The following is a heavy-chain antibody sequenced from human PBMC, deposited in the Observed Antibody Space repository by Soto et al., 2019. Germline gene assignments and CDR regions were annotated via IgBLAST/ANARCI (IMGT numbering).Heavy chain of an antibody. Sequence: ASVKVSCKVSGYTLTELSMHWVRQAPGKGLEWMGGFDPEDGETIYAQKIQGRVTMTEDTSTDTAYMELSSLRSEDTAVYYCATDGSGSYFPAQYWGQGTLVTVSS. D-gene: IGHD3-10*01. CDR3: ATDGSGSYFPAQY. V-gene: IGHV1-24*01. J-gene: IGHJ4*02. CDR2: FDPEDGET. CDR1: GYTLTELS.